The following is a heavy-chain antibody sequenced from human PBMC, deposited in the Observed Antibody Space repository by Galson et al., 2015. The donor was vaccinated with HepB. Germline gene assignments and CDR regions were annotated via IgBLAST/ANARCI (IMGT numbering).Heavy chain of an antibody. D-gene: IGHD4-11*01. Sequence: TLSLTCTVSGGSISSGGYYWSWIRQHPGKGLEWIGYIYYSGSTYYNPSLKSRVTISVDTSRNQFSLKLSSVTAADTAVYYCARGGIMTTVTPNWFDPWGQGTLVTVSS. V-gene: IGHV4-31*03. CDR2: IYYSGST. J-gene: IGHJ5*02. CDR3: ARGGIMTTVTPNWFDP. CDR1: GGSISSGGYY.